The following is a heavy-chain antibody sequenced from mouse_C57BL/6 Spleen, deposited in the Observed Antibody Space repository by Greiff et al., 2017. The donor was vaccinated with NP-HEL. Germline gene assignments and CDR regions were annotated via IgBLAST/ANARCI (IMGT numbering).Heavy chain of an antibody. CDR1: GYTFTSYW. J-gene: IGHJ2*01. Sequence: QVQLQQPGAELVKPGASVKLSCKTSGYTFTSYWMHWVKQRPGRGLEWIGRIDPNSGGTKYNEKFKSKATLTADKPSSTAYMQLSSLTSEDSAVYCCASVASGRDYFDYWGQGTTVTVSS. V-gene: IGHV1-72*01. CDR2: IDPNSGGT. CDR3: ASVASGRDYFDY. D-gene: IGHD1-3*01.